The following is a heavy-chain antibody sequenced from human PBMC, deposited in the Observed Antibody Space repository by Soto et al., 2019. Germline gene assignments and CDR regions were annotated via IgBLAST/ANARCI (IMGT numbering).Heavy chain of an antibody. CDR2: IDHSGST. J-gene: IGHJ6*02. CDR3: ARGALWFGTSFPRYYGMVV. Sequence: QVQLQQWGAGLLKPSETLSLTCAVHGGSFSGYYWTWIRQSPGKGLEWIEEIDHSGSTNYNPSLKSRVTIAVDTSKNQFSLKLDSVTAADTAVYYCARGALWFGTSFPRYYGMVVWGQGTTVTVSS. V-gene: IGHV4-34*01. D-gene: IGHD3-10*01. CDR1: GGSFSGYY.